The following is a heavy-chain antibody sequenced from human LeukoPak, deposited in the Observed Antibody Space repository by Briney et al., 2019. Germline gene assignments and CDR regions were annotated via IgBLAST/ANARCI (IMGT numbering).Heavy chain of an antibody. D-gene: IGHD1-14*01. CDR2: IDHSGST. CDR3: ARDTHHDY. V-gene: IGHV4-38-2*02. J-gene: IGHJ4*02. CDR1: GYSISSGYY. Sequence: SETLSPTCTVSGYSISSGYYWGWIRQPPGKGLEWIGNIDHSGSTNYNPSLKSRVTISVDMSKSQFSLNLNSVTAADTAVYYCARDTHHDYWGQGTLVTVSS.